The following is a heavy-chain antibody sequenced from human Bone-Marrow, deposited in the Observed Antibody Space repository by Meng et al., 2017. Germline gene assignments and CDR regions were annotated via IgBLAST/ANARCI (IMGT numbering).Heavy chain of an antibody. D-gene: IGHD1-26*01. Sequence: ASVKVSSKAAGYTFTSYGISWVRQAPGQGLEWMGWISAYNGNTNYAQKLQGRVTMTTDTSTSTAYMELRSLRSDDTAVYYCASSGVGATLPDYWGQETLVTVSS. CDR2: ISAYNGNT. CDR1: GYTFTSYG. V-gene: IGHV1-18*01. CDR3: ASSGVGATLPDY. J-gene: IGHJ4*02.